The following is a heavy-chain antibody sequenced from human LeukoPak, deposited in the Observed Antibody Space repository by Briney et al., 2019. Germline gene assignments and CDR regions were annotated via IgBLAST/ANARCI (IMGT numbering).Heavy chain of an antibody. J-gene: IGHJ4*02. CDR3: ARDGPNFWSGYYHYYFDY. CDR1: GFTFSSYA. CDR2: ISGSGGST. Sequence: GGSLRLSCAASGFTFSSYAMSWVRQAPGKGLEWVSAISGSGGSTYYADSVKGRFTISRDNAKNSLYLQMNSLRGEDTAVYYCARDGPNFWSGYYHYYFDYWGQGTLVTVSS. V-gene: IGHV3-23*01. D-gene: IGHD3-3*01.